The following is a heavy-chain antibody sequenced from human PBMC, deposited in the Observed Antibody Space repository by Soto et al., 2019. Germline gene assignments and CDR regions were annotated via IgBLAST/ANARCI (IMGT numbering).Heavy chain of an antibody. Sequence: QVQLQESGPGLVKPSQTLSLTCTVSGGSISSGGYYWSWIRQHPGKGLEWIGYIYYSGSTYYNPSLKTRVTTSVDTSKKQVSRKLSSVTAADTAVYSCASDALAARPLDYWGQGTLVTVSS. CDR2: IYYSGST. V-gene: IGHV4-31*03. CDR1: GGSISSGGYY. CDR3: ASDALAARPLDY. D-gene: IGHD6-6*01. J-gene: IGHJ4*02.